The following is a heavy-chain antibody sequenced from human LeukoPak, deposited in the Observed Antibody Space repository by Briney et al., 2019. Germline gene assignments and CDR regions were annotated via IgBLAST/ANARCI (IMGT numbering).Heavy chain of an antibody. CDR3: ARRDYYDSSGYSPLFDY. V-gene: IGHV3-23*01. J-gene: IGHJ4*02. CDR2: MSGNGGTT. CDR1: GFTFSAYA. D-gene: IGHD3-22*01. Sequence: GGSLRLSCAASGFTFSAYAMSWVRHAPGKRLEWVSGMSGNGGTTYYADSVKGRFTISRDNSKNTLYLQMNNLRAEDTAVYYCARRDYYDSSGYSPLFDYWGQGTLVTVSS.